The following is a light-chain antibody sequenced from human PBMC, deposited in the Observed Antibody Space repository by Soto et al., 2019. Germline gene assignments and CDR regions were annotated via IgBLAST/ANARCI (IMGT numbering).Light chain of an antibody. CDR3: QQRSNWPPA. CDR1: PSVFSH. Sequence: EFVLTQSPATLSLSPGERATLSCRASPSVFSHLAWYQQKPGQPPRLVIYDASNRAPGIPARFSGSGSGTDFTLTISSLEPEDFVVYYCQQRSNWPPAFGQGTKVEIK. CDR2: DAS. V-gene: IGKV3-11*01. J-gene: IGKJ2*01.